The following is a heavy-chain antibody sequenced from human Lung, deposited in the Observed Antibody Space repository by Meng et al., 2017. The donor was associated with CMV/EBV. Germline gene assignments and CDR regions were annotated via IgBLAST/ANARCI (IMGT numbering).Heavy chain of an antibody. V-gene: IGHV4-4*02. CDR3: ASFPPPGKQWLVTDY. CDR1: GGYISSSNW. Sequence: QLRLPESGPGLVKPSGTPFLTCAVSGGYISSSNWWSWVRQPPGKGLEWIGEIYHSGSTNYNPSLKSRVTISVDKSKNQFSLKLSSVTAADTAVYYCASFPPPGKQWLVTDYWGQGTLVTVSS. D-gene: IGHD6-19*01. J-gene: IGHJ4*02. CDR2: IYHSGST.